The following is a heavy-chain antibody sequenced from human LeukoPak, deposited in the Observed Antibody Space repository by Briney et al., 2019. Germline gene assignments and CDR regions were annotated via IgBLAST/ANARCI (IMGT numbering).Heavy chain of an antibody. V-gene: IGHV3-66*01. D-gene: IGHD3-22*01. CDR1: GFTVSNNH. CDR3: ARGGSLVVPTSSFDY. CDR2: IDNVGGT. Sequence: GGSLRLSCAASGFTVSNNHVSWVRQAPGKGLEWVSLIDNVGGTYYADSVKGRFTISRDHSENTLYLQMNSLRAEDTAVYYCARGGSLVVPTSSFDYWGQGTLVTVSS. J-gene: IGHJ4*02.